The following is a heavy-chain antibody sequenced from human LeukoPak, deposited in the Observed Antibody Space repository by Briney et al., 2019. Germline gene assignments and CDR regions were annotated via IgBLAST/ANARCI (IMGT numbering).Heavy chain of an antibody. J-gene: IGHJ4*02. CDR3: AKGLYYDFWSGYGVIDY. V-gene: IGHV3-23*01. D-gene: IGHD3-3*01. CDR2: ISGSGGST. Sequence: GGSLRLSCAASRFTFSNYAMSWVRQAPGKGLEWVSGISGSGGSTYYADSVKGRFTISRDNSKNTLYLQMNSLRAEDTAVYYCAKGLYYDFWSGYGVIDYWGQGTLVTVSS. CDR1: RFTFSNYA.